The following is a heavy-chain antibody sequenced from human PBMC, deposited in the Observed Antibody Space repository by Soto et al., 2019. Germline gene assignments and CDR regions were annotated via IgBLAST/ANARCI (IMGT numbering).Heavy chain of an antibody. CDR3: AREGGALDYGMDV. J-gene: IGHJ6*02. Sequence: KASETLSLTCTVSGGSISSYYWSWIRQPPGKGLEWIGYIYYSGSTNYNPSLKSRVTISVDTSKNQFSLKLSSVTAADTAVYYCAREGGALDYGMDVWGQGTTVTVSS. CDR1: GGSISSYY. CDR2: IYYSGST. V-gene: IGHV4-59*01. D-gene: IGHD3-16*01.